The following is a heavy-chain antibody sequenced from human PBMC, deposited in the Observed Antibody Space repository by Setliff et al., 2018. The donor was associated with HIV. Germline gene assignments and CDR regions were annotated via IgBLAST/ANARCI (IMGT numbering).Heavy chain of an antibody. Sequence: LSLTCTVSRGSISSGAYYWSWIRQHPERGLEWIGYIYYNGITYYSPSLKSRVTISVDTSKNQFSLKLSSVTAADTAVYYCARGGSRITIFGVVIPPDYWGQGTLVTVSS. CDR2: IYYNGIT. D-gene: IGHD3-3*01. CDR3: ARGGSRITIFGVVIPPDY. J-gene: IGHJ4*02. CDR1: RGSISSGAYY. V-gene: IGHV4-31*03.